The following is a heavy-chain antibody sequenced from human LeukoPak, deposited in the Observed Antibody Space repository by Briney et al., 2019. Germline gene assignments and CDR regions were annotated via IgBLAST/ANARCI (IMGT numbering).Heavy chain of an antibody. D-gene: IGHD3-22*01. Sequence: PGGSLRLSCAASGFTFSGYAMSWVRQAPGKGLEWVSAISGSGGSTYYADSVKGRFTISRDNSKNTLYLQMNSLRAEDTAVYYCARDGYYYDSRGCFDYWGQGTLVTVSS. CDR1: GFTFSGYA. CDR2: ISGSGGST. CDR3: ARDGYYYDSRGCFDY. J-gene: IGHJ4*02. V-gene: IGHV3-23*01.